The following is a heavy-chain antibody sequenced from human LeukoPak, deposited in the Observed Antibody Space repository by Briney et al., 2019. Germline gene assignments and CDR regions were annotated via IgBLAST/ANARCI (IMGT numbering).Heavy chain of an antibody. CDR2: IRYDGSNK. D-gene: IGHD6-13*01. V-gene: IGHV3-30*02. CDR3: AKDRRAAAGTFDY. J-gene: IGHJ4*02. Sequence: GGSLRLSCAASGFTFSSYGMHWVRQAPGKGLEWVAFIRYDGSNKYYADSVKGRFTISRDNSKNTLYLQMNSLRAEDTAVYYCAKDRRAAAGTFDYWGQGTLVTVPS. CDR1: GFTFSSYG.